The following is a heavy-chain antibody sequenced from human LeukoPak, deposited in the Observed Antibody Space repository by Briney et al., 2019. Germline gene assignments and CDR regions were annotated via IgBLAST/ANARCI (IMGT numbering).Heavy chain of an antibody. CDR2: ISGNGGST. J-gene: IGHJ4*02. V-gene: IGHV3-23*01. CDR3: VRGLPFDY. D-gene: IGHD2-15*01. Sequence: PGGSLRLSCAASGFTFSSYGMSWVRQAPGRGLEWVSGISGNGGSTLYADSVKGRFTISRDDSKNTLYLQMNSLRAEDTAVYYCVRGLPFDYWGQGTLVTVSS. CDR1: GFTFSSYG.